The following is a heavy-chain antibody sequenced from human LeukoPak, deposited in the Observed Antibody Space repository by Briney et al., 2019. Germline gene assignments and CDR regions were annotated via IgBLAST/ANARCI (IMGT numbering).Heavy chain of an antibody. J-gene: IGHJ4*02. CDR3: ARTYSSSWSYCNS. Sequence: ASVKVSCKASGSTFTRYYIHWVRQAPGQGLDWMGMINPSSGSTRFAQMFQDRVTMTRDTSTSAVYMELSSLTSEDTAMYYCARTYSSSWSYCNSWGQGTLVTVSS. D-gene: IGHD6-13*01. V-gene: IGHV1-46*01. CDR2: INPSSGST. CDR1: GSTFTRYY.